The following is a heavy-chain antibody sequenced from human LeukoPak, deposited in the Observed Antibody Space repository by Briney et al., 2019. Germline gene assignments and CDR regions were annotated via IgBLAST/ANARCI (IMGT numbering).Heavy chain of an antibody. CDR3: ARGRTRALRIAQYNWFDP. V-gene: IGHV4-34*01. Sequence: SETLSLTCAVYGGSFSGYYWSWIRQPPGKGLEWIGEINRSGSTNYNPSLKSRVTISVDTSKNQFSLKLSSVTAADTAVYYCARGRTRALRIAQYNWFDPWGQGTLVTVSS. J-gene: IGHJ5*02. CDR1: GGSFSGYY. CDR2: INRSGST. D-gene: IGHD6-13*01.